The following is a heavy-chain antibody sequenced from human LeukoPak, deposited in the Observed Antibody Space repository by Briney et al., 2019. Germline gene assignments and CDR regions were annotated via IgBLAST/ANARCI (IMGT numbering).Heavy chain of an antibody. V-gene: IGHV1-69*13. CDR3: ARASSGWYYFDY. J-gene: IGHJ4*02. D-gene: IGHD6-19*01. CDR1: GGTFSSYA. CDR2: IIPIFGTA. Sequence: LVKVSCKASGGTFSSYAISWVRQAPGQGLEWMGGIIPIFGTANYAQKFQGRVTITADESTSTAYMELSSLRSEDTAVYYCARASSGWYYFDYWGQGTLVTVSS.